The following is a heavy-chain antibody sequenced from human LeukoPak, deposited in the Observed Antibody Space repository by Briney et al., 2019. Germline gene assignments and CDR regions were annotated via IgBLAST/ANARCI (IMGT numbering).Heavy chain of an antibody. CDR1: GFTFSSYW. J-gene: IGHJ5*02. CDR3: ALNRGGSTRFDP. V-gene: IGHV3-74*01. CDR2: INSDGSST. D-gene: IGHD1/OR15-1a*01. Sequence: QPGGSLRLSCAASGFTFSSYWMHWVRQAPGKGLVWVSRINSDGSSTSYADSVKGRFTISRDNAKNTLYLQMNSLRAEDTAVYYCALNRGGSTRFDPWGQGTLVTVSS.